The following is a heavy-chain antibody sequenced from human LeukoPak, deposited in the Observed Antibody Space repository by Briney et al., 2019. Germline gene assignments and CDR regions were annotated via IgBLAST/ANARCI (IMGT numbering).Heavy chain of an antibody. Sequence: ASVKVSCKASGYTFTSYGITWVRQAPGQGLGWMGWISAYNGITNYAQKLQGRVTMTTDTSTSTAYMELRSLRSDDTAVYYCARDLTTTSSSLSGYWGQGTLVTVSS. J-gene: IGHJ4*02. CDR2: ISAYNGIT. V-gene: IGHV1-18*01. D-gene: IGHD6-6*01. CDR3: ARDLTTTSSSLSGY. CDR1: GYTFTSYG.